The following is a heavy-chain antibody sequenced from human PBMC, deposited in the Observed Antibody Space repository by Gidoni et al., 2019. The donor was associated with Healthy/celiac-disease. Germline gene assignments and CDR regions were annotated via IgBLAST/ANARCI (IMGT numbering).Heavy chain of an antibody. D-gene: IGHD2-2*01. Sequence: QVQLVQSGAEVKKPGASVKVSCKASGYTFTSYYMHWVRQAPGQGLEWMGIINPSGGSTSYAQKFQGRVTMTRDTSTSTVYMELSSLRSEDTAVYYCARLSVVPAATYYYYYYMDVWGKGTTVTVSS. V-gene: IGHV1-46*01. CDR2: INPSGGST. J-gene: IGHJ6*03. CDR1: GYTFTSYY. CDR3: ARLSVVPAATYYYYYYMDV.